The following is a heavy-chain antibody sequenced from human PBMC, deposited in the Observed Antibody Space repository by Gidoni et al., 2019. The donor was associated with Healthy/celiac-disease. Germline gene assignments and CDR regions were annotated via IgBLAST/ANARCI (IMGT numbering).Heavy chain of an antibody. V-gene: IGHV3-23*04. CDR3: AKGTANYYYYYMDV. CDR1: GFTFSSYA. J-gene: IGHJ6*03. Sequence: EVQLVESGGGLVQPGGSLRLSCAGSGFTFSSYAMSWVRQAPGKGLGWVSAISGSGGSTYYADSVKGRFTISRDNSKNTLYLQMNSLRAEDTAVYYCAKGTANYYYYYMDVWGKGTTVTVSS. CDR2: ISGSGGST.